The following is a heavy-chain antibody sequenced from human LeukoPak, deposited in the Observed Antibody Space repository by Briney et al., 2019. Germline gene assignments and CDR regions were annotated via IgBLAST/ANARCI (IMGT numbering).Heavy chain of an antibody. V-gene: IGHV4-30-4*01. Sequence: PSETLSLTCTVSGRSISSGDYYWSWIRQPPGKGLEWIAYMYYSGSTYYNPSLKSRVTMSADTSKNQFSLKLSSVTAADTAVYYCARPYYYDSRIDPWGQGTLVTVSS. J-gene: IGHJ5*02. CDR1: GRSISSGDYY. CDR2: MYYSGST. CDR3: ARPYYYDSRIDP. D-gene: IGHD3-22*01.